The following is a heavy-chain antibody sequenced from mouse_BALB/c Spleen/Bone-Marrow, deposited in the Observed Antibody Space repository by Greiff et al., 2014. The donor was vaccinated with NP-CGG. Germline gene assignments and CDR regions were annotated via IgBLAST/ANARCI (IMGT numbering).Heavy chain of an antibody. CDR1: GYTFTSYW. J-gene: IGHJ3*01. CDR3: TRGDYYGSSSFAY. Sequence: QVQLKESGAELVRPGASVKLSCKAPGYTFTSYWINWVKQRPGQGLQWIGNIYPSDSYTNYNQKFKDKATLTVDKSSSTAYMQLSSPTSEDSAVYYCTRGDYYGSSSFAYWGQGTLVTVST. CDR2: IYPSDSYT. V-gene: IGHV1-69*02. D-gene: IGHD1-1*01.